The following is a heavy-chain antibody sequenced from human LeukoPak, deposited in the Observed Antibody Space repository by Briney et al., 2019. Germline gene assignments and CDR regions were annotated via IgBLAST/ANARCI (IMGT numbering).Heavy chain of an antibody. CDR2: IIPIFGTA. Sequence: SVKVSCKASGGTFSSYAISWVRQAPGQGLEWMGGIIPIFGTANYAQKLQGRVTMTTDTSTSTAYMELRSLRSDDTAVYYCARDTLYCSSTSCFSPLYYFDYWGQGTLVTVSS. CDR1: GGTFSSYA. CDR3: ARDTLYCSSTSCFSPLYYFDY. V-gene: IGHV1-69*05. J-gene: IGHJ4*02. D-gene: IGHD2-2*01.